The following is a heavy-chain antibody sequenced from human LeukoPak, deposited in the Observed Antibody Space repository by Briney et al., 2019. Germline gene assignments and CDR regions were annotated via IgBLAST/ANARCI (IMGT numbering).Heavy chain of an antibody. CDR2: ISSSSSYI. CDR3: ARLSLSFYGAPDY. Sequence: GGSLRLSCAASGFTFSSYSMNWVRQAPGKGLEWVSSISSSSSYIYYADSVKGRFTISRDNAKNSLYLQMNSLSAEDTAVYYCARLSLSFYGAPDYWGQGTLVTVSS. V-gene: IGHV3-21*01. CDR1: GFTFSSYS. J-gene: IGHJ4*02. D-gene: IGHD4-17*01.